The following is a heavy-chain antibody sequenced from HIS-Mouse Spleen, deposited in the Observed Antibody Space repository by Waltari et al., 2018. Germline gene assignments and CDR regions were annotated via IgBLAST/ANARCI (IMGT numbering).Heavy chain of an antibody. CDR1: GGSISSSSYY. V-gene: IGHV4-39*07. D-gene: IGHD6-13*01. Sequence: QLQLQESGPGLVKPSETLSLTCTVSGGSISSSSYYWGWIRQPPGKGLEWIGSLYYRGATASPPSLKSRITISVDPSKTQFSLKLSSVTAADTAVYYCAREIPYSSSWYDWYFDLWGRGTLVTVSS. CDR3: AREIPYSSSWYDWYFDL. CDR2: LYYRGAT. J-gene: IGHJ2*01.